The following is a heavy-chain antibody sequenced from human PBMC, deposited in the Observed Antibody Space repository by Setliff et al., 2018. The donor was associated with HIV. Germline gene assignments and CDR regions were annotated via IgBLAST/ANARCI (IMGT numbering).Heavy chain of an antibody. CDR3: AQGPYYDFWSGYPYLHY. CDR1: GFSLSTSGVG. Sequence: SGPTLVNPTQTLTLTCTFSGFSLSTSGVGVGWIRQPPGRALEWLALIYYNDDMRYSPSLKSRLTITKDTSRNQVVLTMTNMDPVDTATYYCAQGPYYDFWSGYPYLHYWGQGTLVTVSS. CDR2: IYYNDDM. V-gene: IGHV2-5*01. D-gene: IGHD3-3*01. J-gene: IGHJ4*02.